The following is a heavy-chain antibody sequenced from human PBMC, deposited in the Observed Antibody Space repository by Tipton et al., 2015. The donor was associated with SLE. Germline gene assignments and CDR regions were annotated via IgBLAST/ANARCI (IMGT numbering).Heavy chain of an antibody. V-gene: IGHV1-69*09. CDR1: GGTFSSYA. J-gene: IGHJ5*02. Sequence: QVQLVQSGPEVKKPGSSVKVSCKASGGTFSSYAISWVRQAPGQGLEWMGRIIPILGIANYAQKFQGRVTITADKSTSTAYMELSSLRSEDTAVYYCARVTLELPGNELFDPWGQGTLVTVSS. D-gene: IGHD1-7*01. CDR2: IIPILGIA. CDR3: ARVTLELPGNELFDP.